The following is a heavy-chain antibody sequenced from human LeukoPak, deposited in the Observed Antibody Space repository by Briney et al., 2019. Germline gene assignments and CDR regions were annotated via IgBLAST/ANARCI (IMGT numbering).Heavy chain of an antibody. J-gene: IGHJ3*02. V-gene: IGHV1-8*01. Sequence: ASAKVSCKASGYTSTSPDINWVRQATGRGLEWLGWMNPRDNTGYAQKFQGRVTLTRDKSINTAYMELSSPRSEDTAVYYCARYTQHYGFDIWGQGTMVTVSA. CDR3: ARYTQHYGFDI. CDR2: MNPRDNT. D-gene: IGHD3-3*02. CDR1: GYTSTSPD.